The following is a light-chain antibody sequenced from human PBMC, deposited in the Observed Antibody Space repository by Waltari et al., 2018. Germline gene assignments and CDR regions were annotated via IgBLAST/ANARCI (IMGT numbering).Light chain of an antibody. V-gene: IGKV3-15*01. J-gene: IGKJ2*01. Sequence: EIVMTQSPVPLSASPGESAPLPCRASQRVGSDCGWYQQKPGQPPSLLIYGVSTRASGVPVRFSGSGSGADFTLTISSLQSEDFAIYYCLQYHIWPRTFGQGTKLEIK. CDR1: QRVGSD. CDR3: LQYHIWPRT. CDR2: GVS.